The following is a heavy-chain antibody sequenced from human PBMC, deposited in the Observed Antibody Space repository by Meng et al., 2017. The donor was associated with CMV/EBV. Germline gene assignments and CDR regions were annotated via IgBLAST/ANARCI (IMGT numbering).Heavy chain of an antibody. CDR2: MNPNSGNT. CDR1: GYTFTSYD. CDR3: ARGTKGYYEFWSGYRPGAWFDP. J-gene: IGHJ5*02. D-gene: IGHD3-3*01. V-gene: IGHV1-8*03. Sequence: ASVKVSCKASGYTFTSYDINWVRQATGQGLEWMGWMNPNSGNTGYAQKFQGRVTITRNTSISTAYMELSSLRSEDTAVYYCARGTKGYYEFWSGYRPGAWFDPWGQGTLVTVSS.